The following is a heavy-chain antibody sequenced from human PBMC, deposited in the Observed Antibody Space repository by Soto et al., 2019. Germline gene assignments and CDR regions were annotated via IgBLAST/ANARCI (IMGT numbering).Heavy chain of an antibody. CDR2: IYYSGST. V-gene: IGHV4-59*01. CDR1: GGSISSYY. J-gene: IGHJ6*02. Sequence: SETLSLTCTVSGGSISSYYWSWIRQPPGKGLEYIGYIYYSGSTNYNPSLKSRVTISVDMSKNQFSLKLSSVTAADTAVYYCARERARYYDFRSAREGYYYYGMDVWGQGTTVTVSS. CDR3: ARERARYYDFRSAREGYYYYGMDV. D-gene: IGHD3-3*01.